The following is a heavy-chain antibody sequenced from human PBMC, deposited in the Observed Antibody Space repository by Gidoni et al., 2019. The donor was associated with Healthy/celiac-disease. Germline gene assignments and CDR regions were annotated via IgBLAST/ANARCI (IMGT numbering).Heavy chain of an antibody. CDR2: ISYDGSNK. D-gene: IGHD6-19*01. CDR3: AGSRSSSGWYGYSAY. V-gene: IGHV3-30*01. Sequence: QLVESGGGVVQPARSLRLSSTASAFTLSTYAMHWVRQAPGKGLEWVAVISYDGSNKYYADSVKGRFTISRDNSKNTLYLQMNSLRAEDTAVYYCAGSRSSSGWYGYSAYWGQGTLVTFSS. CDR1: AFTLSTYA. J-gene: IGHJ4*02.